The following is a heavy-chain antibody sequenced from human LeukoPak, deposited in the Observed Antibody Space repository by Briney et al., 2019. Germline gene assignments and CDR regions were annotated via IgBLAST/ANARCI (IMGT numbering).Heavy chain of an antibody. Sequence: PGGSLRLSCAASGFTFSSYSMNWVRQAPGKGLEWVSYISSSSSTIYYADSVKGRFTISRDNAKNSLYLQMNSLRAEDTAVYYCARDPLRLGELSFDFDYWGQGTLVTVSS. J-gene: IGHJ4*02. V-gene: IGHV3-48*04. CDR1: GFTFSSYS. CDR3: ARDPLRLGELSFDFDY. D-gene: IGHD3-16*02. CDR2: ISSSSSTI.